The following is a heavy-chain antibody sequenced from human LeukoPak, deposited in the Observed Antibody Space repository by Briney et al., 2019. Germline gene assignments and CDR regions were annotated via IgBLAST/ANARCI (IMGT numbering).Heavy chain of an antibody. CDR3: ASYNYDSSGYYNY. J-gene: IGHJ4*02. CDR2: IYSGGST. D-gene: IGHD3-22*01. Sequence: GGSLGLSCAASGFTVSNNYMSWVRQAPGKGLEWVSVIYSGGSTYYADSVKDRFTISRDKSKNTLFVQMNSLRAEDTAVYYCASYNYDSSGYYNYWGQGTLVTVSS. V-gene: IGHV3-66*01. CDR1: GFTVSNNY.